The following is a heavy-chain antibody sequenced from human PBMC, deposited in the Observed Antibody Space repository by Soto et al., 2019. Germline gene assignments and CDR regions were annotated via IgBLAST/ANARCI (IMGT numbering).Heavy chain of an antibody. CDR1: GFTFSSYS. CDR3: SADITIFGVASTKSYDMDV. V-gene: IGHV3-21*01. Sequence: PGGSLRLSCAASGFTFSSYSMNWVRQAPGKGLEWVSSISSSSSYIYYADSVKGRFTISRDNAKNSLYLQMNSLRAEDTAVYYCSADITIFGVASTKSYDMDVWGKGTTVTVSS. J-gene: IGHJ6*03. CDR2: ISSSSSYI. D-gene: IGHD3-3*01.